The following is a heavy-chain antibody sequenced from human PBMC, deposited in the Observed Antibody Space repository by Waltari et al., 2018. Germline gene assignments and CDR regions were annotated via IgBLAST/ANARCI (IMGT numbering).Heavy chain of an antibody. J-gene: IGHJ4*02. CDR2: INHSGST. D-gene: IGHD3-16*02. CDR3: ARVLSGRDYIWGSYRPRAFDY. CDR1: GGSFSGYY. V-gene: IGHV4-34*01. Sequence: QVQLQQWGAGLLKPSETLSLTCAVYGGSFSGYYWRWIRQPPGKGLGWIGEINHSGSTNYNPSLKSRVTISVDTSKNQFSLKLSSVTAADTAVYYCARVLSGRDYIWGSYRPRAFDYWGQGTLVTVSS.